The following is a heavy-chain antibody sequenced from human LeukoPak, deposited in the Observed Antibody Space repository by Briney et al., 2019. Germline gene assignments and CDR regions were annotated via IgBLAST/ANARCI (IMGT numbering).Heavy chain of an antibody. CDR3: ARTGALVGYFYL. J-gene: IGHJ2*01. CDR2: INHSGRT. V-gene: IGHV4-61*08. D-gene: IGHD2-21*01. CDR1: GGSISSDDYY. Sequence: SETLSLTCTVSGGSISSDDYYWSWIRQPPGKGLEWIGEINHSGRTNYNPSLKSRVTISVDTSKNQFALKLSSVTAADPAVYYCARTGALVGYFYLWGRGTLVTVSS.